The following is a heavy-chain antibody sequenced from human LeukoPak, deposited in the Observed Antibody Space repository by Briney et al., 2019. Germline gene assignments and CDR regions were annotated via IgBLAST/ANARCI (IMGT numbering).Heavy chain of an antibody. CDR1: GYTFTSYG. CDR3: ARGTEPDYYGSGSYSAAFDI. J-gene: IGHJ3*02. Sequence: ASVKVSCKASGYTFTSYGISWVRQAPGQGLEWMGGIIPIFGTANYAQKFQGRVTITTDESTSTAYMELSSLRSEDTAVYYCARGTEPDYYGSGSYSAAFDIWGQGTMVTVSS. D-gene: IGHD3-10*01. CDR2: IIPIFGTA. V-gene: IGHV1-69*05.